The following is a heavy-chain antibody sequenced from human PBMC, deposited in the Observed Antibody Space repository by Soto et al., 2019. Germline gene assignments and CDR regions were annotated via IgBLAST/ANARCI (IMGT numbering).Heavy chain of an antibody. CDR3: ARVVIASVGATTPYNWFDP. CDR2: IYYSGST. CDR1: GGSIISSSYY. D-gene: IGHD1-26*01. J-gene: IGHJ5*02. Sequence: SETLCLTCTVSGGSIISSSYYWVWIRQPPGKGLEWIGSIYYSGSTYYNPSLKSRVTISVDTSKNQFSLKLSSVTAADTAVYYCARVVIASVGATTPYNWFDPWGQGTLVTVSS. V-gene: IGHV4-39*01.